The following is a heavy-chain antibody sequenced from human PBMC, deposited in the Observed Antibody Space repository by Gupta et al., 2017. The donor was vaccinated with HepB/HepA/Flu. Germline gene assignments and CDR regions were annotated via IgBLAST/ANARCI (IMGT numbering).Heavy chain of an antibody. CDR2: IYYREST. D-gene: IGHD6-19*01. CDR3: ARDRSFSGWYYFDY. J-gene: IGHJ4*02. Sequence: QVQLPASGPGLVKPSQNLSLTCSVPGGSISRGGYYWRWIRQHPGKGLEWIGYIYYRESTYYNPSLKSRVTISVDTSENQFSLRLTSVTAADTAVYSCARDRSFSGWYYFDYWGQRTLVTVSS. V-gene: IGHV4-31*03. CDR1: GGSISRGGYY.